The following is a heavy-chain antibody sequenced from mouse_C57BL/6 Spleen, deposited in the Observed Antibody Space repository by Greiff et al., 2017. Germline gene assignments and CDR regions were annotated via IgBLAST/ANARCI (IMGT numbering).Heavy chain of an antibody. V-gene: IGHV1-18*01. CDR3: ASLGDYDKVRSYWYFDV. Sequence: EVQLQQSGPELVKPGASVKIPCKASGYTFTDYNMDWVKQSHGKSLEWIGDINPNNGGTIYNQKFKGKATLTVDKSSSTAYMELRSLTSEDTAVYYCASLGDYDKVRSYWYFDVWGTGTTVTVSS. J-gene: IGHJ1*03. CDR2: INPNNGGT. D-gene: IGHD2-4*01. CDR1: GYTFTDYN.